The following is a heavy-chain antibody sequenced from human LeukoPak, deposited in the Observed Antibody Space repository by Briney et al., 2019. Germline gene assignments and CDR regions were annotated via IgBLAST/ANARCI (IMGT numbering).Heavy chain of an antibody. CDR3: ARDYGSGSYYNPLDY. Sequence: SETLSLTCAVYGGSFSGYYWSWIRQPPGKGLEWIGEINHSGSTNYNPSLKSRVTISVDTSKNQFSLKLSSVTAADTAVYYCARDYGSGSYYNPLDYWGQGTLVTVSS. V-gene: IGHV4-34*01. J-gene: IGHJ4*02. CDR1: GGSFSGYY. D-gene: IGHD3-10*01. CDR2: INHSGST.